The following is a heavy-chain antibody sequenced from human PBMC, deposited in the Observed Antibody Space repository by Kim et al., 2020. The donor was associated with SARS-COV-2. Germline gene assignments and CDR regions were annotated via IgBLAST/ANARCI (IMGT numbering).Heavy chain of an antibody. D-gene: IGHD6-13*01. J-gene: IGHJ4*02. Sequence: YSPSFQGQVTISADKSNSTAYLQGSSLKASDTAMYYCARHSKASSSWYDYWGQGTLVTVSS. CDR3: ARHSKASSSWYDY. V-gene: IGHV5-51*01.